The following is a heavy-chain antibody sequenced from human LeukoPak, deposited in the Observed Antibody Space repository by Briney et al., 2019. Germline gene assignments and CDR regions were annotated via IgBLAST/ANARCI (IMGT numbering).Heavy chain of an antibody. J-gene: IGHJ4*02. CDR1: GFTISNNY. CDR2: IYSGGNT. CDR3: ARRGLSSSWPFDY. V-gene: IGHV3-53*01. D-gene: IGHD6-13*01. Sequence: PGGSLRLSCAASGFTISNNYMNWVRQAPGKGLEWVSVIYSGGNTYYADSVKGRFTISRDDSKNTLYLQMNGLRAEDTAVYYCARRGLSSSWPFDYWGQGTLVTVSS.